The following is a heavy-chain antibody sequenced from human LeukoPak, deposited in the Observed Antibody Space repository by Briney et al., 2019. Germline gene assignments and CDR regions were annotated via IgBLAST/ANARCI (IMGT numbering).Heavy chain of an antibody. CDR3: ARDTFYSSGVYGLDV. V-gene: IGHV3-33*01. CDR2: IYYDGSNK. CDR1: GFIFSSYG. Sequence: GGSLRLSCAASGFIFSSYGMHWVRQAPGKGLEWVAVIYYDGSNKYYADSVRGRFTISRDNSKNTLFLQMSSLRAEDTAVYYCARDTFYSSGVYGLDVWGQGTTVTVSS. J-gene: IGHJ6*02. D-gene: IGHD3-22*01.